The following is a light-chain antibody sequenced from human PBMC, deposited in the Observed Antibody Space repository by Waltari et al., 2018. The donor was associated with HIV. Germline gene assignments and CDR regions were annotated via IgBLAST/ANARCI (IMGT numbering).Light chain of an antibody. CDR1: QIFDSAY. CDR2: NAS. CDR3: QQSAPSRT. Sequence: EVVLTQSPGTLSLSPGERATLSCRASQIFDSAYFAWYQQRPGQAPRLLISNASRRASGIPDRFSGSWSGTDFTLTISRLEPEDFALYYCQQSAPSRTFGQGTRVEVK. V-gene: IGKV3-20*01. J-gene: IGKJ1*01.